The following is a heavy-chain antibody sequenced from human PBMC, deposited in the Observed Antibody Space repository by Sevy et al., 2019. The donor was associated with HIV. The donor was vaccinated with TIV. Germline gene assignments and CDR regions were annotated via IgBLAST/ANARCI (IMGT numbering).Heavy chain of an antibody. CDR3: AKDRKVLLVVYAIPFDVFDI. CDR1: GFTFSNQG. V-gene: IGHV3-30*02. D-gene: IGHD2-8*02. J-gene: IGHJ3*02. Sequence: GGSLRLSCAASGFTFSNQGMHWVRQAPGKGLEWVAFIRYDGSNEYYADSVKGRFTNSRDNSKNTLYLQMNSLRPEDTAVYYCAKDRKVLLVVYAIPFDVFDIWGQGTMVTVSS. CDR2: IRYDGSNE.